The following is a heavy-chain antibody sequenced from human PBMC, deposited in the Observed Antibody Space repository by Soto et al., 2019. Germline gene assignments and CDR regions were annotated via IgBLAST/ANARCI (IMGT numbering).Heavy chain of an antibody. CDR1: GYTFSKYW. J-gene: IGHJ5*02. D-gene: IGHD6-25*01. V-gene: IGHV5-51*01. CDR3: LRHAAPDADPIEP. Sequence: GAAVTISCKASGYTFSKYWIGWVRQMPGKGRAGVAMMSAADVQITDSRPCEGQVSVAADKSLTSPYLQWTTLVPSDTAIYYGLRHAAPDADPIEPWGQGTLVTV. CDR2: MSAADVQI.